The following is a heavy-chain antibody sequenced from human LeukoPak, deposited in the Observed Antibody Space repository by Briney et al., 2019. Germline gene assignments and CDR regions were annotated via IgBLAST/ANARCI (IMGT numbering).Heavy chain of an antibody. CDR2: IYYSGST. CDR3: ARTARFLGEFDS. V-gene: IGHV4-59*01. CDR1: GGSITSYY. J-gene: IGHJ4*02. Sequence: SETLSLTCTVSGGSITSYYWSWIRQPPGKGLEWIGYIYYSGSTNYNPSLKSRVTISVDTPKNQFSLKLNSVTAADTAVYYCARTARFLGEFDSWGQGTLVTVSS. D-gene: IGHD3-10*01.